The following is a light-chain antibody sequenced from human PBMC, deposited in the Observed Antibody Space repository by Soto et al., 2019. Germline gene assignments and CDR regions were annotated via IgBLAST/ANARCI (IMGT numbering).Light chain of an antibody. V-gene: IGKV3-15*01. CDR2: GAS. J-gene: IGKJ1*01. Sequence: EIVMTQSPATLSVSPGERATLSCRASQSISSNLAWYQQKPGQAPRLLIYGASTRATGIPARVSGSGSGTEFTLAISSLQSEDFAVYDCQQYNDWPPTFGQGTKVDIK. CDR3: QQYNDWPPT. CDR1: QSISSN.